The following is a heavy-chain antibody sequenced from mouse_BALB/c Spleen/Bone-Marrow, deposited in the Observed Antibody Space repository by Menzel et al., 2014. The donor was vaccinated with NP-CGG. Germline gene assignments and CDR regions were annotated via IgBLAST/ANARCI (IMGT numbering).Heavy chain of an antibody. CDR1: GFNIKDTH. D-gene: IGHD4-1*01. Sequence: VHVKQSGAELVKPGASVKLSCTASGFNIKDTHMHWVKQRPGQGLEWIGRIDPANGNTKYDPKFQGKATITADTSSNTAYLQLSSLTSEDTAVYYCARWEYYAMDYWGQGTSVTVSS. V-gene: IGHV14-3*02. J-gene: IGHJ4*01. CDR3: ARWEYYAMDY. CDR2: IDPANGNT.